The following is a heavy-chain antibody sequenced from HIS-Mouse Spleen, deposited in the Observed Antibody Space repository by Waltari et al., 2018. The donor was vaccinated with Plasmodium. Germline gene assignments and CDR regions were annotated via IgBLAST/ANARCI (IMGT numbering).Heavy chain of an antibody. Sequence: QVQLVESGGGVVQPGRSLRLSCAASGFTFSRYALHWVRQAPGKGLEWVAVISYDGSNKYYADSVKGRFTISRDNSKNTLYLQMNSLRAEDTAVYYCARGIVGAKGFDYWGQGTLVTVSS. J-gene: IGHJ4*02. V-gene: IGHV3-30-3*01. CDR2: ISYDGSNK. CDR1: GFTFSRYA. CDR3: ARGIVGAKGFDY. D-gene: IGHD1-26*01.